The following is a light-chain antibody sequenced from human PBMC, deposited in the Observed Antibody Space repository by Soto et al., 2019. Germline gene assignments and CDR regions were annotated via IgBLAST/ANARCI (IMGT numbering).Light chain of an antibody. Sequence: EIVMTQSPATLSVSPGERATLSCRASQSVSSNLAWYQQKPGQAPRLLIYGASTRATGIPGRCSGSGSGTEFTLTISSLQSEDFAVYYCQQYNNWPVTFGQGTKVEIK. CDR3: QQYNNWPVT. CDR1: QSVSSN. V-gene: IGKV3-15*01. CDR2: GAS. J-gene: IGKJ1*01.